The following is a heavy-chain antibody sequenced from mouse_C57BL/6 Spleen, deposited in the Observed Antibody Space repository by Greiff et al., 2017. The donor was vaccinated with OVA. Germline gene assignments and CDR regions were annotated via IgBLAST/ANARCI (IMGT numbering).Heavy chain of an antibody. V-gene: IGHV1-18*01. CDR3: ARYGSPSYYGSSSAWFAY. D-gene: IGHD1-1*01. Sequence: VQLQQSGPELVKPGASVKIPCKASGYTFTDYNMDWVKQSHGKSLEWIGDINPNNGGTIYNQKFKGKATLTVDKSSSTAYMELRSLTSEDTAVYYCARYGSPSYYGSSSAWFAYWGQGTLVTVSA. J-gene: IGHJ3*01. CDR2: INPNNGGT. CDR1: GYTFTDYN.